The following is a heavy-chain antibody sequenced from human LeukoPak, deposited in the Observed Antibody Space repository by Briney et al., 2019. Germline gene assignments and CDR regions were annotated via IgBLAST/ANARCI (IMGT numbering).Heavy chain of an antibody. CDR1: GFTFSSYW. D-gene: IGHD4-23*01. Sequence: GGSLRLSCAASGFTFSSYWMSWVRQAPGKGLEWVANIKQDGSEEYYVDSVKGRFTISRDNAKNSLYLQMNSLRAEDTAVYYCAGVGSYGGITFDYWGQGTLVTVSS. CDR3: AGVGSYGGITFDY. V-gene: IGHV3-7*01. J-gene: IGHJ4*02. CDR2: IKQDGSEE.